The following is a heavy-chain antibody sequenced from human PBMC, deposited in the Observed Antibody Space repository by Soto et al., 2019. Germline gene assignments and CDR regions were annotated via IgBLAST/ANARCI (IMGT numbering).Heavy chain of an antibody. CDR1: GYTFTSYY. J-gene: IGHJ6*03. CDR2: FDPEDGET. V-gene: IGHV1-24*01. CDR3: ATALRYYYYYMDV. Sequence: GASVKVSCKASGYTFTSYYMHWVRQAPGKGLEWMGGFDPEDGETIYAQKFQGRVTMTEDTSTDTAYMELSSLRSEDTAVYYCATALRYYYYYMDVWGKGTTVTVSS.